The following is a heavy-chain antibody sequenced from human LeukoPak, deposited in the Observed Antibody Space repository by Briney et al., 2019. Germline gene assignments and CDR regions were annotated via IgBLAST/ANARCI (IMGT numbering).Heavy chain of an antibody. Sequence: GASVKVSCKVSGYTLTELSMHWVRQAPGKGLEWMGGFDPEDGETIYAQKFQGRVTMTEDTSTDTAYMELSSLRSDDTAVYYCARVALNKGGADWFDPWGQGTLVTVSS. CDR2: FDPEDGET. J-gene: IGHJ5*02. V-gene: IGHV1-24*01. D-gene: IGHD1-26*01. CDR3: ARVALNKGGADWFDP. CDR1: GYTLTELS.